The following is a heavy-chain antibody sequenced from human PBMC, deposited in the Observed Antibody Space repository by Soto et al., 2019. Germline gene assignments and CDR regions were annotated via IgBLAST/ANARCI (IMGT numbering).Heavy chain of an antibody. J-gene: IGHJ4*02. CDR2: ISYDGSKK. Sequence: QVQLVESAGGVVQPGRSLRLSCAASGFTFRTNGMHWVRQAPGKGLEWVAIISYDGSKKYYADSVKGRLTISRDNSKNTLYLQMNSLGAEDTAVYYCAKDRVESGLGEIDYWGQGTLVTVSS. CDR1: GFTFRTNG. CDR3: AKDRVESGLGEIDY. V-gene: IGHV3-30*18. D-gene: IGHD3-16*01.